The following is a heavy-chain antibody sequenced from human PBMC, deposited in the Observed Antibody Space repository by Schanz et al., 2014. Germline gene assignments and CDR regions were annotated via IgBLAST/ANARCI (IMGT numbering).Heavy chain of an antibody. Sequence: LVVESGGGFVQPGGSLRLSCAASGFTFRNNWMHWFRQGPGKGLSWVSRIDGEGGDTRYADSVKGRFTVFRYNARSAIDRHMVFLKTNSLTVYYTVEYYCVRVERISSGFWFDAWGQGTLVTVSS. J-gene: IGHJ5*02. CDR3: VRVERISSGFWFDA. CDR2: IDGEGGDT. D-gene: IGHD6-19*01. CDR1: GFTFRNNW. V-gene: IGHV3-74*01.